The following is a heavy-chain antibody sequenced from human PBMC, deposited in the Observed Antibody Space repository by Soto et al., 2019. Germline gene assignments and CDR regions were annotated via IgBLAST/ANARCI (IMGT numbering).Heavy chain of an antibody. J-gene: IGHJ5*02. CDR1: GGSISSYY. CDR3: ARLVQQWLAQTLASWFDP. D-gene: IGHD6-19*01. CDR2: IYYSGST. V-gene: IGHV4-59*01. Sequence: QVQLQESGPGLVKPSETLSLTCTVSGGSISSYYWSWIRQPPGKGLEWIGYIYYSGSTNYNPSLKSRVTISVDTSKNQFSLKLSSVTAADTAVYYCARLVQQWLAQTLASWFDPWGQGTLVTVSS.